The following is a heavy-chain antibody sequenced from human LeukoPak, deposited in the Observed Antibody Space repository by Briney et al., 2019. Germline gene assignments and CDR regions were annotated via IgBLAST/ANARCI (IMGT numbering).Heavy chain of an antibody. CDR1: GGSISSGDYY. Sequence: SQTLSLTCTVSGGSISSGDYYWSGIRQPPGKGLEWIGYIYYSGSTYYNPSLKSRVTISVDTSKNQFSLKLSSVTAADTAVYYCAREISGSYYVDYWGQGTLVTVSS. CDR2: IYYSGST. D-gene: IGHD1-26*01. CDR3: AREISGSYYVDY. J-gene: IGHJ4*02. V-gene: IGHV4-30-4*08.